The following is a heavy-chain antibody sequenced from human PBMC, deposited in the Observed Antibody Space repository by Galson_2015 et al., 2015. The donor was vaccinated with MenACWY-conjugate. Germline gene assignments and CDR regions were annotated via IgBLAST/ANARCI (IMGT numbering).Heavy chain of an antibody. J-gene: IGHJ2*01. V-gene: IGHV1-58*02. D-gene: IGHD2-2*01. Sequence: SVKVSCKASGFTFISSAMQWVRQARGQRLEWMGGVAVGSGNTNYAQKFQERVAITRDVSTSTAFMELSSLRSEDTAVYYCAAKRSRDWYLDLWGRGTLVTVSS. CDR1: GFTFISSA. CDR2: VAVGSGNT. CDR3: AAKRSRDWYLDL.